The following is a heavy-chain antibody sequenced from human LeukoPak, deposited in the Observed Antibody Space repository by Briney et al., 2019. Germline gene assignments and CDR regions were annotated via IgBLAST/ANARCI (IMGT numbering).Heavy chain of an antibody. CDR1: VFTFSSYA. J-gene: IGHJ6*04. D-gene: IGHD3-10*01. V-gene: IGHV3-30*04. Sequence: GGFLRLSCAASVFTFSSYAMHWVRQAPGKGLEWVAVISYDGSNKYYADSVKGRFTISRDNSKNTLYLQMNSLRAEDTAVYYCARDDIHYGSYYYYYGMDVWGKGTTVTVSS. CDR2: ISYDGSNK. CDR3: ARDDIHYGSYYYYYGMDV.